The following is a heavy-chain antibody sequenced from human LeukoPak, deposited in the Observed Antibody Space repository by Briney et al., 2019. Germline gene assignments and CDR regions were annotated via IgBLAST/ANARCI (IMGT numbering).Heavy chain of an antibody. D-gene: IGHD5-18*01. J-gene: IGHJ4*02. CDR1: GGSISSGGYY. CDR2: IYYSGST. CDR3: ARVMSGVGYSYGLYFDY. V-gene: IGHV4-31*03. Sequence: PSQTLSLTCTVSGGSISSGGYYWSWIRQRPGKGLEWIGYIYYSGSTYYNPSLKSRVTISVDTSKNQFSLKLSSVTAADTAVYYCARVMSGVGYSYGLYFDYWGQGTLVTVSS.